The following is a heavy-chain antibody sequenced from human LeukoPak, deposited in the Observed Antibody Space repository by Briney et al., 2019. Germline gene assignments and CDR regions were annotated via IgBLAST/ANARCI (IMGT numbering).Heavy chain of an antibody. J-gene: IGHJ4*02. CDR1: GGSTSSGGYS. CDR3: ARLFYGSGNYYNVFDY. V-gene: IGHV4-30-2*01. Sequence: ASETLSLTCAVSGGSTSSGGYSWSWIRQPPGKGLEWIGYIYHSGSTYYNPSLKSRVTISVDRSKNQFSLKLSSVTAADTAVYYCARLFYGSGNYYNVFDYWGQGTLVTVSS. CDR2: IYHSGST. D-gene: IGHD3-10*01.